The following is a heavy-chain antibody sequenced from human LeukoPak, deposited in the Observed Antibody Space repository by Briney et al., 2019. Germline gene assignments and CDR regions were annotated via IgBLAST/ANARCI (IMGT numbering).Heavy chain of an antibody. J-gene: IGHJ5*02. CDR1: RGSISSYY. V-gene: IGHV4-59*01. D-gene: IGHD2-15*01. Sequence: SETLSLTCTVSRGSISSYYWSWIRQPPGKGLEWIGYIYYSGSTNYNPSLKSRVTISVDTSKNQFSLKLSSVTAADTAVYYCAGRYCSGGSCPFDPWGQGTLVTVSS. CDR2: IYYSGST. CDR3: AGRYCSGGSCPFDP.